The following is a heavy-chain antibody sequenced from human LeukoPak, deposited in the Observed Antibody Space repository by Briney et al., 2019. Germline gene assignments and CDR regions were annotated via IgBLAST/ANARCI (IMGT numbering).Heavy chain of an antibody. J-gene: IGHJ4*02. CDR2: ISSNGDNT. CDR1: GFTFSTYV. CDR3: VRGTGY. V-gene: IGHV3-64D*06. Sequence: GGSLRLSCSVSGFTFSTYVMHWVRQAPGKGLEYVSAISSNGDNTYYADSVRGRFTISRDNSKNTLYLRMSSLRADDTAVYYCVRGTGYWGQGTLVTVSS.